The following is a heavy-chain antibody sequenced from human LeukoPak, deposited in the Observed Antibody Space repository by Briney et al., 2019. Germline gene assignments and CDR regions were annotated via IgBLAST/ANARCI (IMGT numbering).Heavy chain of an antibody. CDR1: GGSISGYY. J-gene: IGHJ4*02. CDR3: ARERGSDSARGLDY. V-gene: IGHV4-4*07. D-gene: IGHD3-16*01. Sequence: SETLSLTCTVSGGSISGYYWSWIRQPAGKGLEWIGRIYTSGSTNYNPSLKSRVTMSVDTSKNQFSLKLSSVTAADTAVCYCARERGSDSARGLDYWGQGTLVSVSS. CDR2: IYTSGST.